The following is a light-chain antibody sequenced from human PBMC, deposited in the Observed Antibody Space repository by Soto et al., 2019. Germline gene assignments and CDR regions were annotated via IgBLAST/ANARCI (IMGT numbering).Light chain of an antibody. CDR1: SSDVGGYNY. J-gene: IGLJ1*01. V-gene: IGLV2-8*01. CDR3: SSYAGSNNYV. CDR2: EVS. Sequence: QSALTQPPSASGSPGQSVTISCTGTSSDVGGYNYVSWYQQHPGKAAKLMMYEVSKRPSGVPDRFSGSKSGNTASLTVSGLQAEDEADYYCSSYAGSNNYVFGTGTKLTVL.